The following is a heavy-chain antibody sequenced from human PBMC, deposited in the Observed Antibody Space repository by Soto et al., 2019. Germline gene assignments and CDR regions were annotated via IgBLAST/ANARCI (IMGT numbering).Heavy chain of an antibody. CDR1: GDIFSSYV. Sequence: QVHLVQSGAEVKKPGSSVKVSCKASGDIFSSYVISWVRQAPGQGFEWMGGIIPMFGKPNYPQKFQGRVTITADESTSTAYMELSSLRSDDTALYYCARGVGYYDSSGRIDHWGQGTLVTVSS. D-gene: IGHD3-22*01. CDR2: IIPMFGKP. V-gene: IGHV1-69*01. J-gene: IGHJ4*02. CDR3: ARGVGYYDSSGRIDH.